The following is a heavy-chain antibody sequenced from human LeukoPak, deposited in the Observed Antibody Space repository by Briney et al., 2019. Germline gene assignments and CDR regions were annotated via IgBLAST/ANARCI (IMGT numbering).Heavy chain of an antibody. Sequence: ASVRVSCKASVYTFTSYGISWVRQAPGQGLEWMGWISAYNGNTNYAQKLQGRVTMTTDTSTSTAYMELRSLRSDDTAVYYCARGRGMTTAENFDYWGQGTLVAVSS. J-gene: IGHJ4*02. CDR2: ISAYNGNT. D-gene: IGHD4-17*01. V-gene: IGHV1-18*01. CDR3: ARGRGMTTAENFDY. CDR1: VYTFTSYG.